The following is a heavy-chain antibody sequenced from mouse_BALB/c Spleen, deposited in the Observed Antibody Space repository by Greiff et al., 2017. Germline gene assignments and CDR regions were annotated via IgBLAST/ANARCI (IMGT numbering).Heavy chain of an antibody. CDR2: INPSSGYT. Sequence: QVQLQQSAAELARPGASVKMSCKASGYTFTSYTMHWVKQRPGQGLEWIGYINPSSGYTEYNQKFKDKTTLTADKSSSTAYMQLSSLTSEDSAVYYCARSYVRYAMDYWGQGTSVTVSS. V-gene: IGHV1-4*02. CDR3: ARSYVRYAMDY. J-gene: IGHJ4*01. CDR1: GYTFTSYT. D-gene: IGHD6-5*01.